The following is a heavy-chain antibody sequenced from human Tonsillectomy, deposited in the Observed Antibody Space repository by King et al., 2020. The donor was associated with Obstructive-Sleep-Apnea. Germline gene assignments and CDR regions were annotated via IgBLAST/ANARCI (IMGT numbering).Heavy chain of an antibody. CDR1: GFTFSDYY. CDR3: ARDYYGSGSYGWFDP. V-gene: IGHV3-11*06. Sequence: VQLVESGGDLVRPGGSLRLSCAASGFTFSDYYMSWIRQAPGKGLEWLSYISSRRSHTNYADSVNGRFTISRDNAKNPLYLQMNSLRAEDTAVYYCARDYYGSGSYGWFDPWGQGTLVTVSS. CDR2: ISSRRSHT. J-gene: IGHJ5*02. D-gene: IGHD3-10*01.